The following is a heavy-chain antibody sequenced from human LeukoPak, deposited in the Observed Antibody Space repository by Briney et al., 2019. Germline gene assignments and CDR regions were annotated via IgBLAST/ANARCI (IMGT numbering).Heavy chain of an antibody. CDR2: ISYDGSNE. CDR1: GFTFFSYG. Sequence: GGSLRLSCAASGFTFFSYGMHWVRQAPGKGLEWVAGISYDGSNEYYVDSVKGRFTISRDNSKNTLYLEMISLRIVDTAVYYCAKGPVSGSRSPLDYWGQGTLVTVSS. J-gene: IGHJ4*02. CDR3: AKGPVSGSRSPLDY. D-gene: IGHD1-26*01. V-gene: IGHV3-30*18.